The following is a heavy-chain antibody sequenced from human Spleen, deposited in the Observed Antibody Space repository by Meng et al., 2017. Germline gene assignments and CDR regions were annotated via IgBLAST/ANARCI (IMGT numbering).Heavy chain of an antibody. CDR2: INHSGST. D-gene: IGHD1-26*01. J-gene: IGHJ4*02. Sequence: QGQLQQVGAGLLKPSETLSLTCVVSGGSFSDYYWSWIRQPPGKGLEWIGEINHSGSTNYNPSLESRATISVDTSQNNLSLKLSSVTAADSAVYYCARDRVGGTAAQFDYWGQGTLVTVSS. CDR1: GGSFSDYY. CDR3: ARDRVGGTAAQFDY. V-gene: IGHV4-34*01.